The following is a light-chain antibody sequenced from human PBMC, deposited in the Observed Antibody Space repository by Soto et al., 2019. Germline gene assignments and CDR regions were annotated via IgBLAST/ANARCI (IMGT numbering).Light chain of an antibody. V-gene: IGLV2-23*02. CDR3: CSYAGSSTSYV. J-gene: IGLJ1*01. CDR2: EVS. CDR1: GGDVGSYNF. Sequence: QSALTQPASVSGSPGRWFTISCPGTGGDVGSYNFSSWYQKHPGKAPKLMIYEVSKRPSGVSNRFSGSKSGNTASLTISGLQAEDEADYYCCSYAGSSTSYVFGTGTKLTVL.